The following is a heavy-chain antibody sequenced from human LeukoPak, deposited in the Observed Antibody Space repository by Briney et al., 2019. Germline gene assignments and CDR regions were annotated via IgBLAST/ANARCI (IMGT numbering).Heavy chain of an antibody. Sequence: GGSLRLSCAASGFTFSNYAMNWVCQAPGKGLEWVAVISYDGSNKYYADSVKGRFTISRDNSKNTLYLQMNSLRAEDTAVYYCARGHPHGWELYLDYWGQGTLVTVSS. CDR1: GFTFSNYA. D-gene: IGHD1-26*01. CDR3: ARGHPHGWELYLDY. J-gene: IGHJ4*02. CDR2: ISYDGSNK. V-gene: IGHV3-30*03.